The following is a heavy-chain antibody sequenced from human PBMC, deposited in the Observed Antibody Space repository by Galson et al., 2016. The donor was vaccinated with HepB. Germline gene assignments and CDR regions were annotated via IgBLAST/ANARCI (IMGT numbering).Heavy chain of an antibody. Sequence: CAISGDSVSGNGAAAWNWFRQSPSRGLEWLGRTYYRSKWYYEYALSVTSRITISPDTSKNQFSLRLTSVTAADTAIYYCAREPVHSGYDDYFDYWGQGTLVTVSS. CDR2: TYYRSKWYY. J-gene: IGHJ4*02. CDR3: AREPVHSGYDDYFDY. CDR1: GDSVSGNGAAA. V-gene: IGHV6-1*01. D-gene: IGHD5-12*01.